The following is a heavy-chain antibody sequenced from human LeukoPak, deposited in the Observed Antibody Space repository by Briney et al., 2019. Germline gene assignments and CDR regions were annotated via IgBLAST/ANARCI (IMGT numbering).Heavy chain of an antibody. Sequence: SETLSLTCTVSGGSISSGDYYWSWIRQPPGKGLEWIGYIYYSGSTYYNPSLKSRITISVDTSKNQFSLKLSSVTAADTAVYYCARGLGSGYSLFDPWGQGTLVTVSS. CDR3: ARGLGSGYSLFDP. CDR2: IYYSGST. J-gene: IGHJ5*02. D-gene: IGHD3-22*01. CDR1: GGSISSGDYY. V-gene: IGHV4-30-4*01.